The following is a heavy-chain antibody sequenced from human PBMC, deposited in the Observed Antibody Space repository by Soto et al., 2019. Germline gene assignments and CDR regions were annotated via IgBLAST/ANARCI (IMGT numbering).Heavy chain of an antibody. CDR3: ARASGLRYFDWHPCYYFDY. CDR1: GFTFRSYG. CDR2: IWYDGSNK. D-gene: IGHD3-9*01. V-gene: IGHV3-33*01. J-gene: IGHJ4*02. Sequence: LGGSLRLSCAASGFTFRSYGMHWVRQAPGKGVEWVEVIWYDGSNKYYADSVKGRFTITRDNSKNTLYLQMNSLRAEDTAVYYCARASGLRYFDWHPCYYFDYWVQGT.